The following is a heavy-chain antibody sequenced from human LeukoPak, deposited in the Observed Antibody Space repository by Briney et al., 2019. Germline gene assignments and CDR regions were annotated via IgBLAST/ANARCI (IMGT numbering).Heavy chain of an antibody. CDR2: IRYDGSNK. D-gene: IGHD2-15*01. V-gene: IGHV3-30*02. CDR1: EFTFNNNG. Sequence: GGSLRLSCAASEFTFNNNGMHWVRQAPGKGLEWVAFIRYDGSNKYYADSVKGRFTISRDNSKNTLYLQMGSLRAEDTAVYHCAKDMRNGSQNYIDFWAQGTLVTVSS. CDR3: AKDMRNGSQNYIDF. J-gene: IGHJ4*02.